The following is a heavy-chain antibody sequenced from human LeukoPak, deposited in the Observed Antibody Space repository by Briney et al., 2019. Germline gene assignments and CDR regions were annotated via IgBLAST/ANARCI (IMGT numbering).Heavy chain of an antibody. CDR3: ARDPQNHYYGSGDPMDV. J-gene: IGHJ6*02. CDR2: INPNSGGT. D-gene: IGHD3-10*01. Sequence: GASVKVSCKAPGYTFTGYYMHWVRQAPGQGLEWMGWINPNSGGTNYAQKFQGRVTMTRDTSISTACMELSRLRSDDTAVYYCARDPQNHYYGSGDPMDVWGQGTTVTVSS. CDR1: GYTFTGYY. V-gene: IGHV1-2*02.